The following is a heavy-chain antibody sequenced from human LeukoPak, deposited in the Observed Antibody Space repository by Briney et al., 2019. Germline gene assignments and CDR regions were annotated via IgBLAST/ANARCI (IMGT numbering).Heavy chain of an antibody. D-gene: IGHD6-19*01. Sequence: SETLSLTCAVYGGSFSGYYWSWIRQPPGKGLEWIGEINHSGSTNYNPSLKSRVTIPVDTSKNQFSLKLSSVTAADTAVYYCAISTSGIAVAGLGYWGQGTLVTVSS. CDR2: INHSGST. CDR1: GGSFSGYY. CDR3: AISTSGIAVAGLGY. J-gene: IGHJ4*02. V-gene: IGHV4-34*01.